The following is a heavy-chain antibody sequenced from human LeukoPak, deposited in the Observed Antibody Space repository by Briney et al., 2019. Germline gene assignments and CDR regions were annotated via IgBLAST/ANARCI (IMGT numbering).Heavy chain of an antibody. CDR2: VHGVNATT. V-gene: IGHV1-18*01. D-gene: IGHD3-10*01. CDR1: GYTFVRHG. CDR3: ARAADCNDGSCYPRDFYLDV. Sequence: ASVKLSCKASGYTFVRHGISWVRQAPGQGLEWVGWVHGVNATTNYAHNFEGRVSMSTERSTNTAHMELRRLKTDDTAVYYCARAADCNDGSCYPRDFYLDVWGKGTTVIVSS. J-gene: IGHJ6*03.